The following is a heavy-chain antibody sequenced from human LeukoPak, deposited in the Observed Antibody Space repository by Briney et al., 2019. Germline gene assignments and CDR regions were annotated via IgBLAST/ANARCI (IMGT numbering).Heavy chain of an antibody. CDR1: GGSISSSSYY. D-gene: IGHD1-26*01. V-gene: IGHV4-39*01. J-gene: IGHJ6*03. CDR3: ARHLYSGSYYFHYYYMDV. CDR2: IFYSGST. Sequence: SETLSLTCTVSGGSISSSSYYWGWIRQPPGKGLEWIGTIFYSGSTYYNPSLKSRVTVSVDTSKNQFSLKLSSVTAADTAVYYCARHLYSGSYYFHYYYMDVWGKGTTVTISS.